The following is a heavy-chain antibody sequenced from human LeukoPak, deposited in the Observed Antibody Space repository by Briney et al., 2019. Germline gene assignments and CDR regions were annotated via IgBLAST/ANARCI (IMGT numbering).Heavy chain of an antibody. Sequence: GGSLRLSCVASGFTFGSYAMYWVRQAPGKGLEWVSGIFGSGGSPHYADSVKGRFTISRDNSRNTVYLQMNSLAAEDTAVYYCGKGGYYYGMDVWGQGTTVTVSS. J-gene: IGHJ6*02. V-gene: IGHV3-23*01. CDR3: GKGGYYYGMDV. CDR1: GFTFGSYA. CDR2: IFGSGGSP.